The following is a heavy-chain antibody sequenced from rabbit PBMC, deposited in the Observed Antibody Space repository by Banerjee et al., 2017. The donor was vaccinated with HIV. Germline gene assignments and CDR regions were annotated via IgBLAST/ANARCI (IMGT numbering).Heavy chain of an antibody. CDR3: ARGPTLTRLDL. CDR2: INAGSYGTT. CDR1: GFSFNNNYV. V-gene: IGHV1S45*01. Sequence: QEQLEESGGDLVKPEGSLTLTCTASGFSFNNNYVMCWVRQAPGKGLEWIACINAGSYGTTYYASWAKGRFTITRSTSLNTVTLQLNSLTAADTATYFCARGPTLTRLDLWGQGTLVIVS. D-gene: IGHD6-1*01. J-gene: IGHJ3*01.